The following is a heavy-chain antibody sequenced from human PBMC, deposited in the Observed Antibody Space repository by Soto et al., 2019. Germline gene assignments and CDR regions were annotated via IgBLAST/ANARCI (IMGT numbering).Heavy chain of an antibody. CDR1: GYTFTSYG. D-gene: IGHD1-1*01. J-gene: IGHJ4*02. CDR3: ARGGYGDY. CDR2: ISAHNGNT. Sequence: QVHLVQSGAEVKKPGASVKVSCKASGYTFTSYGITWVRQAPGQGLEWMGWISAHNGNTDYAQKLQGRVIVTRDTSTSKAYMELRSLITDDPGVYFCARGGYGDYWGQGALVTVSS. V-gene: IGHV1-18*01.